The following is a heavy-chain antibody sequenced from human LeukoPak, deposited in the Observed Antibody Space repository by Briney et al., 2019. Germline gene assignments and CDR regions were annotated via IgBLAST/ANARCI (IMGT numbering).Heavy chain of an antibody. D-gene: IGHD3-3*01. Sequence: ASVKVSCKASGFTFTSSAMQWVRQARGQRLEWLGWIVVGSGNTNYAQKFQERVTITMDMSTSTAYMELSSLRSEDTAVYYCAAAFLVTGAFDIWGQGTMVTVSS. CDR3: AAAFLVTGAFDI. J-gene: IGHJ3*02. CDR1: GFTFTSSA. V-gene: IGHV1-58*02. CDR2: IVVGSGNT.